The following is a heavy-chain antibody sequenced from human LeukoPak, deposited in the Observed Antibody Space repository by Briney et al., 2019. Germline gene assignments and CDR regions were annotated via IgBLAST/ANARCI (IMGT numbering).Heavy chain of an antibody. Sequence: PGGSLRLSCKGSVYSFTSYWIGWVRQMPGKGVEWMGIIYPGDSDTRYSPSFQGQVTISADKSISAAYLQWSSLKASDTAMYYCARRGGSYYPDAFDIWGQGTMVTVSS. V-gene: IGHV5-51*01. D-gene: IGHD1-26*01. CDR2: IYPGDSDT. CDR1: VYSFTSYW. J-gene: IGHJ3*02. CDR3: ARRGGSYYPDAFDI.